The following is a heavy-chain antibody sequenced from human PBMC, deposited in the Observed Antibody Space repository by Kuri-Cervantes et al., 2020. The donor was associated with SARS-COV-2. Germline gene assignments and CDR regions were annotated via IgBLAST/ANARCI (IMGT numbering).Heavy chain of an antibody. CDR3: AKDPNGDYVGAFDF. CDR1: GFTFSRYA. D-gene: IGHD4-17*01. J-gene: IGHJ3*01. V-gene: IGHV3-23*01. CDR2: IRGGGYTT. Sequence: GESLKSSGAPSGFTFSRYAMIWVRQASGKGLEWISAIRGGGYTTYYADSVMGRFTISRDNFKNTLYLQMNNLRAEDTAVYYCAKDPNGDYVGAFDFCGQGTLVTVSS.